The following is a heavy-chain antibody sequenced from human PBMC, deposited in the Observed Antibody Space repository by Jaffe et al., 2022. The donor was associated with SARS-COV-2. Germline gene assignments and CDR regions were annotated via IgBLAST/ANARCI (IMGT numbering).Heavy chain of an antibody. CDR1: GFTFSSYS. J-gene: IGHJ3*02. Sequence: EVQLVESGGGLVKPGGSLRLSCAASGFTFSSYSMNWVRQAPGKGLEWVSSISSSSSYIYYADSVKGRFTISRDNAKNSLYLQMNSLRAEDTAVYYCARDQGRRFGDNDAFDIWGQGTMVTVSS. CDR3: ARDQGRRFGDNDAFDI. D-gene: IGHD3-10*01. V-gene: IGHV3-21*01. CDR2: ISSSSSYI.